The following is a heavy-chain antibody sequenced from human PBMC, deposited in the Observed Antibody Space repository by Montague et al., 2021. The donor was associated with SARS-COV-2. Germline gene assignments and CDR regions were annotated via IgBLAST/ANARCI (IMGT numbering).Heavy chain of an antibody. CDR2: IYYSGST. Sequence: SETLSLTCTLSGGSMSSYYWSWIRQPPGKGLEWIGYIYYSGSTNXNPSLKSRVTISVDRSKNQFSLKLSSVTAADTAVYYCVRGYFDWLFSYWGQGTLVTVSS. CDR1: GGSMSSYY. J-gene: IGHJ4*02. CDR3: VRGYFDWLFSY. D-gene: IGHD3-9*01. V-gene: IGHV4-59*13.